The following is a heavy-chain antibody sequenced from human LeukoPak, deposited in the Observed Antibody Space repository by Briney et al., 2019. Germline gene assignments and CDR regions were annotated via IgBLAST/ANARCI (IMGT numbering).Heavy chain of an antibody. D-gene: IGHD2-15*01. CDR2: IYYSGST. CDR3: ARDDEGFVDY. Sequence: SETPSLTCTVSGGSISSYYWSWIRQPPGKGLEWIGYIYYSGSTNYNPSLKSRVTISVDTSKNQFSLKLSSVTAADTAVYYCARDDEGFVDYWGQGTLVTVSS. V-gene: IGHV4-59*01. CDR1: GGSISSYY. J-gene: IGHJ4*02.